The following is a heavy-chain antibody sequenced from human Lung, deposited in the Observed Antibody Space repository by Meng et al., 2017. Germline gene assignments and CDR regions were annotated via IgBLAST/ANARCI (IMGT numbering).Heavy chain of an antibody. V-gene: IGHV4-34*01. Sequence: VQLPPVGACPLNPSEPLSLTCVVSGGSCSDYYWSWIRQPPGKGLEWIGEINHSGSTNYNPSLESRATISVDTSQNNLSLKLSSVTAADSAVYYCVRGPTTMAHDFDYWGQGTLVTVSS. CDR2: INHSGST. D-gene: IGHD4-11*01. CDR1: GGSCSDYY. J-gene: IGHJ4*02. CDR3: VRGPTTMAHDFDY.